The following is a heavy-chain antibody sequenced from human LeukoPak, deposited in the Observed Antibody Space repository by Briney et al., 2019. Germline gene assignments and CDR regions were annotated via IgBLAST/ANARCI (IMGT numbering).Heavy chain of an antibody. Sequence: PGGSLRLSCAGSGFTFSRYNMNWFRKAPGKGLERVSSISSRSSYIFYADSVKGRFTISRDNAKNSLYLQMNSLGAEDTAVYYCARDAQWLVPEGYYYYMDVWGKGTTVTVSS. CDR1: GFTFSRYN. V-gene: IGHV3-21*01. CDR3: ARDAQWLVPEGYYYYMDV. D-gene: IGHD6-19*01. CDR2: ISSRSSYI. J-gene: IGHJ6*03.